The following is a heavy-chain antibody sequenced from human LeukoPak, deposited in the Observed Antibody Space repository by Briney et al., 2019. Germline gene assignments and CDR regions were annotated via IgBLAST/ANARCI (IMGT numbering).Heavy chain of an antibody. CDR2: TNPNSGGT. J-gene: IGHJ4*02. V-gene: IGHV1-2*02. Sequence: GASVKVSCKASGYTFTGYYMHWVRQAPGQGLEWMGWTNPNSGGTNYAQKFQGRVTMTRDTSISTAYMELSRLRSDDTAVYYCARARQDDILTGYPYYFDYWGQGTLVTVSS. CDR1: GYTFTGYY. D-gene: IGHD3-9*01. CDR3: ARARQDDILTGYPYYFDY.